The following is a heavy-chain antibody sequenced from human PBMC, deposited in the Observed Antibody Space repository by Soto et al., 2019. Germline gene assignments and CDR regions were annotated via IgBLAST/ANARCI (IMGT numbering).Heavy chain of an antibody. CDR2: INAGNSNT. V-gene: IGHV1-3*01. CDR1: GYTFTSYA. J-gene: IGHJ1*01. Sequence: ASVKVSCKASGYTFTSYALHWVRQAPGQSLEWMGWINAGNSNTKYSQKFQGRVTITRDTSASTAYMELSNLRSEDTAVYYCATLTSDWFPYLQHWGQGTLVTVSS. D-gene: IGHD3-9*01. CDR3: ATLTSDWFPYLQH.